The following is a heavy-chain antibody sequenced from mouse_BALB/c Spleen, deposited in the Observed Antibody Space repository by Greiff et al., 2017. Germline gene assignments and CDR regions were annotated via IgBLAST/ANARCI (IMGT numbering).Heavy chain of an antibody. Sequence: EVKLVESGGGLVQPGGSLKLSCAASGFTFSSYGMSWVRQTPDKRLELVATINSNGGSTYYPDSVKGRFTISRDNAKNTLYLQMSSLKSEDTAMYYCATGAWFAYWGQGTLVTVSA. CDR3: ATGAWFAY. D-gene: IGHD4-1*01. V-gene: IGHV5-6-3*01. CDR1: GFTFSSYG. J-gene: IGHJ3*01. CDR2: INSNGGST.